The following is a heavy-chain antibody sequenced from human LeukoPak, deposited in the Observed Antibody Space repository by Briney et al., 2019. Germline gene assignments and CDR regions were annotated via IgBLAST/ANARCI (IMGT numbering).Heavy chain of an antibody. CDR3: ARGHVPGSDRHWDY. D-gene: IGHD3-10*01. J-gene: IGHJ4*02. V-gene: IGHV3-74*01. Sequence: QPGGSLRLSCAASGFTFNSHWMHWARQVPGKGLVWVSRIKSDESEINYADFVKGRFTISRDNAKNTLYLQMNSLRAEDTAVYFCARGHVPGSDRHWDYWGQGTLVTVSA. CDR1: GFTFNSHW. CDR2: IKSDESEI.